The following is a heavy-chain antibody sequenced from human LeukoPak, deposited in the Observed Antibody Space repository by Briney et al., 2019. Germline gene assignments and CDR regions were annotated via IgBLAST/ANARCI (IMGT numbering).Heavy chain of an antibody. CDR1: GYTFTGYY. V-gene: IGHV1-2*02. D-gene: IGHD2-2*01. CDR2: INPNSGDT. CDR3: ARVTLYCSSTSCLSRGADY. Sequence: GASMKVSCKPSGYTFTGYYMHWVRQAPGQPLKWMGWINPNSGDTNYAQKFQGRVTMTRDTSISTAYMELSSLRSDDTAVYYCARVTLYCSSTSCLSRGADYWGQGTLVTVSS. J-gene: IGHJ4*02.